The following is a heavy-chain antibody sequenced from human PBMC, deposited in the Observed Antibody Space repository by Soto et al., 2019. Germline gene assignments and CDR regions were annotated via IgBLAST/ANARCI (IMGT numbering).Heavy chain of an antibody. Sequence: EVQLVESGGGLIQPGGSLRLSCAVSGFTVSNNYMSWVRQAPGKGLEGVSVIYSGGYTAYGDSVKGRFTISRDSSKNTLFLQMNGRGAGETPVFYGATTAGGGGYWGQGTLVTVSS. J-gene: IGHJ4*02. D-gene: IGHD4-17*01. CDR3: ATTAGGGGY. V-gene: IGHV3-53*01. CDR1: GFTVSNNY. CDR2: IYSGGYT.